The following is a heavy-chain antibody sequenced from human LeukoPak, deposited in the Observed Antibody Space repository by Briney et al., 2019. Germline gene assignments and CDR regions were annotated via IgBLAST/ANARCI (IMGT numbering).Heavy chain of an antibody. CDR2: ISPDGTTI. CDR3: TREGYGRSGYFLDF. V-gene: IGHV3-48*04. D-gene: IGHD3-22*01. Sequence: GGSLRLSCAASQIFFSSYGMHWVRQAPGKGLEWISYISPDGTTIYYADSVKGRFAISRDNPKNSLSLQMNSLRVEDTAVYYCTREGYGRSGYFLDFWGQGTLVTVSS. CDR1: QIFFSSYG. J-gene: IGHJ4*02.